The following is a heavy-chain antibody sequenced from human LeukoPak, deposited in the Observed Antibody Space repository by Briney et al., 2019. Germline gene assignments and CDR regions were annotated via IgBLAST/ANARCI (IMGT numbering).Heavy chain of an antibody. D-gene: IGHD3-3*01. V-gene: IGHV1-69*04. CDR1: GGTFSSYA. CDR3: AREIFGVVTTYYFDY. J-gene: IGHJ4*02. CDR2: IIPILGIA. Sequence: SVKVSCKASGGTFSSYAISWVRQAPGQGLEWMGRIIPILGIANYAQKFQGRATITADKSTSTAYMELSSLRSEDTAVYYCAREIFGVVTTYYFDYWGQGTLVTVSS.